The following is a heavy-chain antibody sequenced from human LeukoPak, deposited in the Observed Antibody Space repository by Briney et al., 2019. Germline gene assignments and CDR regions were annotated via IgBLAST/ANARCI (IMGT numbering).Heavy chain of an antibody. D-gene: IGHD3-10*01. CDR3: AREANYYGSGSYFEGTFDY. J-gene: IGHJ4*02. Sequence: SETLSLTCTVSGGSISSSNWWSWVRQPPGKGLEWIGEIYHSGSTNYNPSLKSRVTISIDTSKNEFSLKLTSVTAADTAVYFCAREANYYGSGSYFEGTFDYWGQGSLVTVSS. V-gene: IGHV4-4*02. CDR2: IYHSGST. CDR1: GGSISSSNW.